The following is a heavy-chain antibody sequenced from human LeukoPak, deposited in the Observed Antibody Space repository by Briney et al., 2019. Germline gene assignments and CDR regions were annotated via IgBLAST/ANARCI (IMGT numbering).Heavy chain of an antibody. CDR1: GGSISSGGYS. Sequence: SETLSLTCAVSGGSISSGGYSWSWIRQPPGKGLEWIGYIYYSRSTYYKPSLKSRVTISVDTSKNQFSLKLSSVTAADTAVYYCARASSGYSSEYWGQGTLVTVSS. CDR2: IYYSRST. J-gene: IGHJ4*02. V-gene: IGHV4-30-4*07. D-gene: IGHD3-22*01. CDR3: ARASSGYSSEY.